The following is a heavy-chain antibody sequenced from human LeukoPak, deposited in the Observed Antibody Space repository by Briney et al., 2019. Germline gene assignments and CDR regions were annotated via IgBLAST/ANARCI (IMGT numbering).Heavy chain of an antibody. V-gene: IGHV4-59*01. Sequence: SETLSLTCTVSGGSISNYYWSWIRQSPGKGLEWIGYIYYSGSTNYNPSLKSRVTISGDTSKNQFSLKLSSVTAADTAVYYCARGLVMVYYYYFYMDVWGKGTTVTVSS. CDR3: ARGLVMVYYYYFYMDV. J-gene: IGHJ6*03. CDR1: GGSISNYY. D-gene: IGHD2-15*01. CDR2: IYYSGST.